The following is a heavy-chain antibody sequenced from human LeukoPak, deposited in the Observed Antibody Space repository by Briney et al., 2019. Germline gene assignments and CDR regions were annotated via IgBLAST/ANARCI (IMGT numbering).Heavy chain of an antibody. D-gene: IGHD3-10*01. CDR1: GFTFSDYY. V-gene: IGHV3-53*01. CDR2: IYSGGST. CDR3: ARSSGWYFDY. Sequence: GGSLRLSCAASGFTFSDYYMSWVRQAPGKGLEWVSVIYSGGSTYYADSVKGRFTISRDNSKNTLYLQMNSLRAEDAAVYYCARSSGWYFDYWGQGTLVTVSS. J-gene: IGHJ4*02.